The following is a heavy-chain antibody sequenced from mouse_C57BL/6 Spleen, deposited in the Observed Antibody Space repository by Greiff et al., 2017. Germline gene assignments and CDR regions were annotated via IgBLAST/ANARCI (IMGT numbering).Heavy chain of an antibody. V-gene: IGHV10-1*01. CDR2: IRSKSNNYAT. Sequence: VKLMESGGGLVQPKGSLKLSCAASGFSFNTYAMNWVRQAPGKGLEWVARIRSKSNNYATYYADSVKDRFTISRDDSESMLYLQMNNLKTEDTAMYYCVRHDGYHWYFDVWGTGTTVTVSS. CDR3: VRHDGYHWYFDV. D-gene: IGHD2-3*01. J-gene: IGHJ1*03. CDR1: GFSFNTYA.